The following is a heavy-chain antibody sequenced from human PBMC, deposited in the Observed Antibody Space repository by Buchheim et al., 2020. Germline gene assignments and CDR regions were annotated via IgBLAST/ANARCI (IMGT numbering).Heavy chain of an antibody. D-gene: IGHD3-10*01. CDR3: ARGRRIPGYYGSGSYYNGGDIFDY. J-gene: IGHJ4*02. Sequence: QVQLQQWGAGLLKPSETLSLTCAVYGGSFSGYYWSWIRQPPGKGLEWIGEINHSGSTNYNPSLKSRVTISVDTSKNQFSLKLSSVTAADTAVYYCARGRRIPGYYGSGSYYNGGDIFDYWGQGTL. V-gene: IGHV4-34*01. CDR1: GGSFSGYY. CDR2: INHSGST.